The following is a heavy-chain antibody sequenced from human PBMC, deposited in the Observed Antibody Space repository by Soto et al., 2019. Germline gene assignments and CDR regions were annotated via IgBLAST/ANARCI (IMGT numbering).Heavy chain of an antibody. CDR2: INPNSGGT. J-gene: IGHJ5*02. CDR3: ARGLSGCSSTSCYNWFDH. D-gene: IGHD2-2*01. Sequence: ASVKVSCKASGYTFTGYYMHWARQAPGQGLEWMGWINPNSGGTNYAQKFQGWVTMTRDTSISTAYMELSRLRSDDTAVYYCARGLSGCSSTSCYNWFDHWGQGTLVTVSS. CDR1: GYTFTGYY. V-gene: IGHV1-2*04.